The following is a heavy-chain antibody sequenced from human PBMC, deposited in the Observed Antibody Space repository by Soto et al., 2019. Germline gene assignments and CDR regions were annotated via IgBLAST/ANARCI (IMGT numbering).Heavy chain of an antibody. CDR1: GGSISSGGYY. D-gene: IGHD2-15*01. CDR3: ARRYGGTFDY. V-gene: IGHV4-31*01. Sequence: QVQLQESGPGLVKPSQTLSLTCTVSGGSISSGGYYWSWIRQHPGKGLEWIGYIYYSGSTYYNPSLVRPVTVSVATSMNQFSLKLSSVTAADTAVSYFARRYGGTFDYWGQGTLVTVSS. CDR2: IYYSGST. J-gene: IGHJ4*02.